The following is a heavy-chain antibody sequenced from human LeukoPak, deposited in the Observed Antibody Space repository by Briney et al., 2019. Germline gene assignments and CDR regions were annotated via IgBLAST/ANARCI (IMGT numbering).Heavy chain of an antibody. CDR2: IESKTDGGAT. J-gene: IGHJ4*02. V-gene: IGHV3-15*04. D-gene: IGHD4-11*01. Sequence: GGSLRLSCAASGFTFSSYAMSWVRQAPGKGLEWVGRIESKTDGGATDYAAPVKGRFTSSRDDSKNTLYLQMNSLKTEDTAVYYCTRYSNHNDFDYWGQGTLVTVSS. CDR3: TRYSNHNDFDY. CDR1: GFTFSSYA.